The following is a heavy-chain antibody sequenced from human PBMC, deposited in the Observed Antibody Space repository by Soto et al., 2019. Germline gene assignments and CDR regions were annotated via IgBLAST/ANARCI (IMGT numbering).Heavy chain of an antibody. D-gene: IGHD3-10*02. CDR3: AWGVQLFGELLEYPPEVDP. Sequence: EALSLTYTVSGGFMRRYYWSWIRQPPGTGMEWIGYIYYSGSTNYNPSLKSRVTISVDTSKNQFSLKLSSVTAADTDVYYCAWGVQLFGELLEYPPEVDPWGQGTPVS. CDR2: IYYSGST. CDR1: GGFMRRYY. J-gene: IGHJ5*02. V-gene: IGHV4-59*01.